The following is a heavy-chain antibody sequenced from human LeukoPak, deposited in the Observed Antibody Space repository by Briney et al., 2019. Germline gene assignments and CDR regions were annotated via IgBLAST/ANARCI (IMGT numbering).Heavy chain of an antibody. CDR3: ARDRDWAFDY. Sequence: GGSLGLSCAASGFTFSSYAMNWVRQAPGKGLEWVSSISGSGGSTYYADSVKGRFTISRDNSKNTLSLQMNSLRAEDTAVYYCARDRDWAFDYWGQGILVTVSS. J-gene: IGHJ4*02. D-gene: IGHD2-21*01. V-gene: IGHV3-23*01. CDR1: GFTFSSYA. CDR2: ISGSGGST.